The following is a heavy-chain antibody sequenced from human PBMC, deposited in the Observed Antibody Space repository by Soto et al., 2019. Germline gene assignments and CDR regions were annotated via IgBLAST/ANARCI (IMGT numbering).Heavy chain of an antibody. CDR1: GYTFTSYY. CDR3: ASLRLGYDFWSGYPSNWFDP. J-gene: IGHJ5*02. V-gene: IGHV1-8*01. Sequence: ASVKVSCKASGYTFTSYYSNWVRHATGQGLEWMGWMNPNSGNTGYAQKFQGRVTMTRNTSISTAYMELSSLRSEDTAVYYCASLRLGYDFWSGYPSNWFDPWGQGTLVTVSS. CDR2: MNPNSGNT. D-gene: IGHD3-3*01.